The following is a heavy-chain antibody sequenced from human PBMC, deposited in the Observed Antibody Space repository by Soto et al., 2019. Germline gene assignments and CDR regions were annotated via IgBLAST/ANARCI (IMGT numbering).Heavy chain of an antibody. Sequence: GASVKVSCKASGGTFSSYAISWVRQAPGQGLEWMGGIIPIFGTANYAQKFQGRVTITADKSTSTAYMELSSLRSEDTAVYYCARGLAVADPLPYYYYGMDVWGQGTTVTVSS. D-gene: IGHD6-19*01. CDR3: ARGLAVADPLPYYYYGMDV. CDR2: IIPIFGTA. CDR1: GGTFSSYA. J-gene: IGHJ6*02. V-gene: IGHV1-69*06.